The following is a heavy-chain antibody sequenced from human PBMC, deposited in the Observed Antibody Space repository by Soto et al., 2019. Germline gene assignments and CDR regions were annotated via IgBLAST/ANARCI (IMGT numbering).Heavy chain of an antibody. V-gene: IGHV4-59*01. Sequence: SETLSLTCTVSGGSISGYYWSWIRQPPGKRLEWIGYINYSGSTNYNPSLKSRVTISVDTSKKQLSLKLGSVTAADTAVYYCARYFDWPSAFDIWGQGTMVTVSS. J-gene: IGHJ3*02. CDR2: INYSGST. D-gene: IGHD3-9*01. CDR3: ARYFDWPSAFDI. CDR1: GGSISGYY.